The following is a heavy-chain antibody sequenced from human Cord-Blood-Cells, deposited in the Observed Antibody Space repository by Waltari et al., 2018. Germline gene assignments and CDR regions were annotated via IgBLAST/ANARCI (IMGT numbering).Heavy chain of an antibody. V-gene: IGHV3-21*01. Sequence: EVQLVESGGGLVKTGGSLRLSCAASGFTFSSYSMNWVRQAPGKGLGWLSSSSTSSSDINYAASVKGRVTISRDNAKSSLYLLTNSLRDEDTAVYYCARYSGDYVWGSYRYFDYWGPGTMVTASS. CDR3: ARYSGDYVWGSYRYFDY. J-gene: IGHJ4*02. CDR2: SSTSSSDI. CDR1: GFTFSSYS. D-gene: IGHD3-16*02.